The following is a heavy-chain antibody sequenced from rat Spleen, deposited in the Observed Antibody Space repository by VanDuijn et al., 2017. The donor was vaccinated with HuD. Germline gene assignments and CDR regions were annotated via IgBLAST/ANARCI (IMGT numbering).Heavy chain of an antibody. D-gene: IGHD1-11*01. Sequence: QVQLKESGPGLVQPSQTLSLTCTVSRFSLTRYNVHWVRQPLGRGLMWMGTIWPSGSTNYNLAVQSRLSISRDTSKSQVFLKMNSLQTEDTATYYCARAIGDGGYYFDYWGQGVMVTVSS. CDR1: RFSLTRYN. J-gene: IGHJ2*01. CDR2: IWPSGST. V-gene: IGHV2-72*01. CDR3: ARAIGDGGYYFDY.